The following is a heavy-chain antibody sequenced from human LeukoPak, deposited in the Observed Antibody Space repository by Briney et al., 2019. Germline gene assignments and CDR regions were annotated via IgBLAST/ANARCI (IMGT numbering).Heavy chain of an antibody. D-gene: IGHD2-21*01. CDR3: ARSRVSMHFGDY. CDR2: IYPGDSGT. V-gene: IGHV5-51*01. CDR1: GYSFTNYW. J-gene: IGHJ4*02. Sequence: GASLKISCKGSGYSFTNYWIAWVRQLPGKGLEWMGTIYPGDSGTKYSPSFRGQVTISADKSTTTAYLQWNSLKASDTAMYYCARSRVSMHFGDYWGQGSLVTVSS.